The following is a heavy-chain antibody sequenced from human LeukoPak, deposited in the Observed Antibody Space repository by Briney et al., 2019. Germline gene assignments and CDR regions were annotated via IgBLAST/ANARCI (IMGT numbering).Heavy chain of an antibody. CDR3: AKKAYGSGSFFPLDYFDY. D-gene: IGHD3-10*01. V-gene: IGHV3-23*01. Sequence: GGSLRLSCAASGLTFSSYAMSWARQAPGKGLEWVSAISGNGGSTYYAESVKGRLTISRHTSKSTLYLQMNSLRAEDTAVYYCAKKAYGSGSFFPLDYFDYWGQGTLVTVSS. J-gene: IGHJ4*02. CDR1: GLTFSSYA. CDR2: ISGNGGST.